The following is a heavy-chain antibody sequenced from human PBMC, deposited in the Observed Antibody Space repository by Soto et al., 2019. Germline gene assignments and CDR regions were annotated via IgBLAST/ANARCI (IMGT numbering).Heavy chain of an antibody. V-gene: IGHV1-69*01. CDR1: GGTFSSYA. CDR3: ARVSSGYCSSTSCSLYYYYYGMDV. J-gene: IGHJ6*02. CDR2: IIPIFGTA. D-gene: IGHD2-2*01. Sequence: QVPLVQSGAEVKKPGSSVKVSCKASGGTFSSYAISWVRQAPGQGLEWMGGIIPIFGTANYAQKFQGRVTITADESTSTAYMELSSLRSEDTAVYYCARVSSGYCSSTSCSLYYYYYGMDVWGQGTTVTVSS.